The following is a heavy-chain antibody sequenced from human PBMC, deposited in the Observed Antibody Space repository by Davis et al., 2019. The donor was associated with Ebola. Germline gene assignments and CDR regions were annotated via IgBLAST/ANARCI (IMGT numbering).Heavy chain of an antibody. CDR3: ARVGGSGSYYYYYGMDV. Sequence: AASVKVSCKASGGTFSSYAISWVRQATGQGLEWMGWMNPNSGNTGYAQKFQGRVTMTRNTSISTAYMELSSLRSEDTAVYYCARVGGSGSYYYYYGMDVWGQGTTVTVSS. J-gene: IGHJ6*02. V-gene: IGHV1-8*02. CDR1: GGTFSSYA. CDR2: MNPNSGNT. D-gene: IGHD3-10*01.